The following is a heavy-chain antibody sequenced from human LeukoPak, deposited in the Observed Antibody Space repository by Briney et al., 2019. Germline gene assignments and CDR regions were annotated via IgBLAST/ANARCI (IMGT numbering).Heavy chain of an antibody. Sequence: PGGSLRLSCAASGFTFSSYAMSWVRQAPGKGLEWVSGISGNGDSTYYADSVKGRFTISRDNSKNTLYLQMNSLRAEDTAVYYCANPWGRVLHYFDYWGQGTLVTVSS. V-gene: IGHV3-23*01. D-gene: IGHD3-16*01. CDR2: ISGNGDST. CDR3: ANPWGRVLHYFDY. J-gene: IGHJ4*02. CDR1: GFTFSSYA.